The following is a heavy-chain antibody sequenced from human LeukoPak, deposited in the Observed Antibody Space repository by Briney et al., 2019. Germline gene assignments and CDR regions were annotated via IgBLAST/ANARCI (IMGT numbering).Heavy chain of an antibody. J-gene: IGHJ6*02. V-gene: IGHV3-33*01. D-gene: IGHD5-18*01. CDR3: AREVLADTAYYGMDV. CDR2: IWYDGSNK. Sequence: GRSLRLSCAASGFTFSSYGMHWVRQAPGKGLEWVAVIWYDGSNKYYADSVKGRFTISRDNSKNTLYLQMNSLRAEDTAVYYCAREVLADTAYYGMDVWGQGTTVTVSS. CDR1: GFTFSSYG.